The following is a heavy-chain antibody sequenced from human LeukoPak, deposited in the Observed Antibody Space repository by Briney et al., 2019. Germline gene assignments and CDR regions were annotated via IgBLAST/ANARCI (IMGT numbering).Heavy chain of an antibody. CDR3: AIAPITMVRGVIIYYMDV. J-gene: IGHJ6*03. V-gene: IGHV4-59*01. D-gene: IGHD3-10*01. CDR2: IYYSGST. Sequence: KPSETLSLTCTVSGGSISSYYWSWIRQPPGKGLEWIGYIYYSGSTNYNPSLKSRVTISVDTSKNQFSLKLSSVTAADTAVYYCAIAPITMVRGVIIYYMDVWGKGTTVTVS. CDR1: GGSISSYY.